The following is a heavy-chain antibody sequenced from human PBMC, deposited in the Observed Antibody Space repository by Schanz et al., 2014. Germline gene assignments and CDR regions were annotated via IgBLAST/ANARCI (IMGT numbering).Heavy chain of an antibody. CDR3: AKAADWPVTQFDP. CDR1: GFPFSDYF. Sequence: EVQLAESGGGLVQPGGSLRLSCTASGFPFSDYFMAWIRQPPGKGLEWVSALSEGGGGTHYADSVRGRFTISSDSSKNTLYLQMSSLRADDTAVYYCAKAADWPVTQFDPWGQGTLVTVSS. V-gene: IGHV3-23*04. J-gene: IGHJ5*02. D-gene: IGHD4-4*01. CDR2: LSEGGGGT.